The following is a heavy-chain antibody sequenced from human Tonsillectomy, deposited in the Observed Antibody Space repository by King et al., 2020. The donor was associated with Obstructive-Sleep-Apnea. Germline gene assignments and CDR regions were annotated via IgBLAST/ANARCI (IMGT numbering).Heavy chain of an antibody. CDR3: ARFDDFWSGSYYFYYGMDV. CDR1: EFTFSNYW. V-gene: IGHV3-7*03. CDR2: INKAGSEK. Sequence: VQLVESGGGLVQPGGSLRLSCGGSEFTFSNYWMSWVRQAPGKGLEWVANINKAGSEKDYVDSVKGRFTISRDNAKNSVYLQMNSLKAEDTAVYYCARFDDFWSGSYYFYYGMDVWGQGTTVTVSS. D-gene: IGHD3-3*01. J-gene: IGHJ6*02.